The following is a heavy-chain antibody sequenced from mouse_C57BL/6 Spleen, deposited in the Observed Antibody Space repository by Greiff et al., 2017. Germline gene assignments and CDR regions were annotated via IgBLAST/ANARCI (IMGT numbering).Heavy chain of an antibody. CDR2: INPNNGGT. V-gene: IGHV1-26*01. Sequence: VQLQQSGPELVKPGASVKISCKASGYTFTDYYMNWVKQSHGKSLEWIGDINPNNGGTSYNQKFKGKATLTVDKSSSTAYMELRSLTSEDSAVYYCVVTTVVAPFAYWGQGTLVTVSA. D-gene: IGHD1-1*01. J-gene: IGHJ3*01. CDR1: GYTFTDYY. CDR3: VVTTVVAPFAY.